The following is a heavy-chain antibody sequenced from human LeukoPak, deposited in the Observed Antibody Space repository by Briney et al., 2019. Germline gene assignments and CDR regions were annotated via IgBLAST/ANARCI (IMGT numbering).Heavy chain of an antibody. V-gene: IGHV4-38-2*02. CDR3: ARVVETFYYYMDV. Sequence: SETLSLTCTVSGYSISSGYYWGWIRQPPGKGLEWIGSIYHSGSTYYNPSLKSRVTISVDTSKNQFSLKLSSVTAADTAVYYCARVVETFYYYMDVWGKGTTVTVSS. CDR2: IYHSGST. CDR1: GYSISSGYY. J-gene: IGHJ6*03.